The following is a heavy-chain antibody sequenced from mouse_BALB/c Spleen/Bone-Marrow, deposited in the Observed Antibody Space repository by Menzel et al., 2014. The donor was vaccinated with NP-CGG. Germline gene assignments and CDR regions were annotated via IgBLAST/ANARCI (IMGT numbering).Heavy chain of an antibody. CDR2: ILPGSGST. J-gene: IGHJ2*01. V-gene: IGHV1-9*01. D-gene: IGHD2-3*01. CDR3: ARLDGYFDY. Sequence: VMLVESGAELMKPGASVKISCKATGYTFSSYWIEWVRQRPGHGLEWIGEILPGSGSTNYNEKFKGKATFTADTSSNTAYMQLSSLTSEDSAVYYCARLDGYFDYWGQGTTLTVSS. CDR1: GYTFSSYW.